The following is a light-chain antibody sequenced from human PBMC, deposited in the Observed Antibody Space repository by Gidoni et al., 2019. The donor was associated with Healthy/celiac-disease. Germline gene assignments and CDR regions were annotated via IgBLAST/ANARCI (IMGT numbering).Light chain of an antibody. Sequence: IQFTQSPSSLSASVGDRVTITGRASQGISSYLAWYQQKPGQAPKLLIYAASTLQSGVPSRFSGSGSGTDFTLTISSLQPEDFATYYCQQLNSYPPLTFGGGTKVEIK. J-gene: IGKJ4*01. CDR2: AAS. CDR1: QGISSY. V-gene: IGKV1-9*01. CDR3: QQLNSYPPLT.